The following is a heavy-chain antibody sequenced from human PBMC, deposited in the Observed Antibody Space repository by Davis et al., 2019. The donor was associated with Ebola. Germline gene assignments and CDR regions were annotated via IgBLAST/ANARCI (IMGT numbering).Heavy chain of an antibody. V-gene: IGHV3-23*01. CDR1: GFTFSSYA. CDR2: ISGSGGST. CDR3: AKDGYCSSTSCYRPLGITFDY. D-gene: IGHD2-2*03. Sequence: GESLKISCAASGFTFSSYAMSWVRQAPGKGLEWVSAISGSGGSTYYADSVKGRFTISRDNSKNTLYLQMNSLRAEDTAVYYCAKDGYCSSTSCYRPLGITFDYWGQGTLVTVSS. J-gene: IGHJ4*02.